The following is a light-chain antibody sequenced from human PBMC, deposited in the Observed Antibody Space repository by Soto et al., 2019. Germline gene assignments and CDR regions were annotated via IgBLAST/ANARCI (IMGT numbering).Light chain of an antibody. CDR1: QSVSSY. V-gene: IGKV3-11*01. CDR2: DAS. Sequence: EIVLTQSPATLSLSPGERATLSCRASQSVSSYLAWYQQNPGQAPGLLIYDASNRATGIPARFSGSGSGTDFTLTISSLEPEDFAVYYCQQRSNWPITFGQGTRLEIK. CDR3: QQRSNWPIT. J-gene: IGKJ5*01.